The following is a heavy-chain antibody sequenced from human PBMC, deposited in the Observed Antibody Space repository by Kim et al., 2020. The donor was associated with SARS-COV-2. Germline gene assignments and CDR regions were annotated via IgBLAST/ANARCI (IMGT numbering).Heavy chain of an antibody. CDR2: IKQDGSEK. D-gene: IGHD2-2*01. CDR1: GFTFSSYW. V-gene: IGHV3-7*01. CDR3: ARLQLPIYYYYYYGMDV. J-gene: IGHJ6*02. Sequence: GGSLRLSCAASGFTFSSYWMSWVRRAPGKGLEWVANIKQDGSEKYYVDSVKGRFTISRDNAKNSLYLQMNSLRAEDTAVYYCARLQLPIYYYYYYGMDVWGQGTTVTVSS.